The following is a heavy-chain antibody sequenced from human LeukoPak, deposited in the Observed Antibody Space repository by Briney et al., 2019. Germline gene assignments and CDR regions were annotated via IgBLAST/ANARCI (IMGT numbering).Heavy chain of an antibody. CDR3: ARGGYDAFDI. V-gene: IGHV4-61*08. D-gene: IGHD6-25*01. CDR1: GGSISSGGYY. CDR2: IYYSGST. Sequence: SQTLSLTCTVSGGSISSGGYYWSWIRQPPGKGLEWIGYIYYSGSTNYNPSLESRVTISVDTSKNQFSLKLSSVTAADTAVYYCARGGYDAFDIWGQGTMVTVSS. J-gene: IGHJ3*02.